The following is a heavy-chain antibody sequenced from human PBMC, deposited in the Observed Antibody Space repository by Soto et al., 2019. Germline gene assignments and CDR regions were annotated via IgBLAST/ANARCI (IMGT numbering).Heavy chain of an antibody. V-gene: IGHV1-69*06. J-gene: IGHJ5*02. CDR2: IIPIFGTA. CDR1: GGTFSSYA. D-gene: IGHD4-17*01. CDR3: GLTTVTTSWFDP. Sequence: SVKVSCKASGGTFSSYAISWVRQAPGQGLEWMGGIIPIFGTANYAQKFQGRVTITADKSTSTAYMELSSLRSEDTAVYYCGLTTVTTSWFDPWGQGTLVTVSS.